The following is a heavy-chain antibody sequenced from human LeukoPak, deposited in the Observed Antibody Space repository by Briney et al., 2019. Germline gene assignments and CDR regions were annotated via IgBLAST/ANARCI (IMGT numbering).Heavy chain of an antibody. J-gene: IGHJ4*02. CDR2: IDWDDDK. Sequence: QTLTLTCTFSGFSLSTSGMCVSWIRQPPGKALEWLARIDWDDDKYYSTSLKTRLTISKDTSKNQVVLTMTNMDPVDTATYYCARIAYDILTGYQYYFDYWGQGTLVTVSS. CDR3: ARIAYDILTGYQYYFDY. D-gene: IGHD3-9*01. V-gene: IGHV2-70*11. CDR1: GFSLSTSGMC.